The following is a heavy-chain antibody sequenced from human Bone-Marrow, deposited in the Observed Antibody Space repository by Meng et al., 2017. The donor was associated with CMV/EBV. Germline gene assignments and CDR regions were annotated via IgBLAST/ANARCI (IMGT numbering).Heavy chain of an antibody. Sequence: ASVKVSCKASGYTFTSYDINWVRQATGQGLEWMGWINPNSGGTNYAQKFQGRVTMTRDTSISTAYMELSRLRSDDTAVYYCAREPTFGPTTYYFDYWGQGTLVTVSS. CDR3: AREPTFGPTTYYFDY. D-gene: IGHD3-16*01. CDR2: INPNSGGT. CDR1: GYTFTSYD. V-gene: IGHV1-2*02. J-gene: IGHJ4*02.